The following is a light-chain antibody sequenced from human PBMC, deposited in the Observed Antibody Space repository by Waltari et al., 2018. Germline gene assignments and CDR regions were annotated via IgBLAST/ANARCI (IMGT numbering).Light chain of an antibody. CDR2: AAS. CDR1: QSISNY. CDR3: LQSNSVSCG. J-gene: IGKJ5*01. V-gene: IGKV1-39*01. Sequence: DIQMTQSPSSVSASIRHRHTITCRASQSISNYMTWYQQKPGKAPNLLIYAASALQTGVPSRFSGSGFGTHFTLTISSLQPDDFATYHCLQSNSVSCGFGQGTRLEIK.